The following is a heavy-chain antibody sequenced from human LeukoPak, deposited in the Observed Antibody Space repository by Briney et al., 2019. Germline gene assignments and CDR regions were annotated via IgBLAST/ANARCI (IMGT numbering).Heavy chain of an antibody. V-gene: IGHV1-46*01. J-gene: IGHJ5*02. CDR1: GYTFTSYY. CDR2: INPSGGST. Sequence: ASVKVSCKASGYTFTSYYMHWVRQAPGQGLEWMGIINPSGGSTSYAQKFQGGVTMTRDTSTSTVYMELSSLRSEDTAVYYCARAGQQPFNRYNWFDPWGQGTLVTVSS. CDR3: ARAGQQPFNRYNWFDP. D-gene: IGHD6-13*01.